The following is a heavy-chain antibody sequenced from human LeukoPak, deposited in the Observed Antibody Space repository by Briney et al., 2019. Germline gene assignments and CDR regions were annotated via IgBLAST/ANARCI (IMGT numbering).Heavy chain of an antibody. D-gene: IGHD2-15*01. CDR1: GDSISSSGYY. Sequence: SETLSLTCTVSGDSISSSGYYWGWIRQSPGKGLEWIGSINYSGTAYYNPSLKSRVAISVDTSKNQFSLKLTSVTAADTAVYYCARGGWWYGNNWFDPWGQGTLVTVSS. CDR2: INYSGTA. J-gene: IGHJ5*02. V-gene: IGHV4-39*07. CDR3: ARGGWWYGNNWFDP.